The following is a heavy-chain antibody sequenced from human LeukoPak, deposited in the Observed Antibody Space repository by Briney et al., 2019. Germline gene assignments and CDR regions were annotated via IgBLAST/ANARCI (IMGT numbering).Heavy chain of an antibody. V-gene: IGHV2-5*08. CDR2: IYWDDDK. J-gene: IGHJ4*02. Sequence: TLSLTCTVSGGSISSYYWTWIRQPPGKALEWLALIYWDDDKRYSPSLKTRLTITKDTSKNQVVLTMTNMDPVDTATYYCAHRRSSNYFYFDYWGQGTLVTVSS. CDR3: AHRRSSNYFYFDY. D-gene: IGHD4-11*01. CDR1: GGSISSYYWT.